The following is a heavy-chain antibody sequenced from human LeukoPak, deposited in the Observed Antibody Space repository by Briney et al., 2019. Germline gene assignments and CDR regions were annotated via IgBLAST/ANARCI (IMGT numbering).Heavy chain of an antibody. V-gene: IGHV1-8*03. CDR3: ARDRSYDFWSGYYSNDAFDI. Sequence: ASVKVSCKASGYTFTSYDINWVRQATGQGLEWMGWMNPNSGNTGYAQKFQGRVTITRNTSISTAYMELSRLRSDDTAVYYCARDRSYDFWSGYYSNDAFDIWGQGTMVTVSS. D-gene: IGHD3-3*01. J-gene: IGHJ3*02. CDR1: GYTFTSYD. CDR2: MNPNSGNT.